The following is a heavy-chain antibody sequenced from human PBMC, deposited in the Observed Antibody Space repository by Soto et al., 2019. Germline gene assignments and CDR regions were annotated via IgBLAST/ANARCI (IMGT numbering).Heavy chain of an antibody. D-gene: IGHD5-18*01. CDR1: GGSFSGYY. Sequence: QVQLQQWGAGLLKPSETLSLTCAVYGGSFSGYYWSWIRQPPGKGLEWIGEINHSGSTNYNPSLKSRVTIAVASSKNQFPLKPSSVAAADTAVYYCARGGYSYGYRFDYWGQGTLVTVSS. J-gene: IGHJ4*02. CDR3: ARGGYSYGYRFDY. CDR2: INHSGST. V-gene: IGHV4-34*01.